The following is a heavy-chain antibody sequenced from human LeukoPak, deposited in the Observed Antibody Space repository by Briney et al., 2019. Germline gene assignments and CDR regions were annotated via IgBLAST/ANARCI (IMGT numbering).Heavy chain of an antibody. CDR1: GYTFISFG. CDR3: ARMKFDYDFPHWFDL. CDR2: INSYNGKT. Sequence: ASVKVSCKASGYTFISFGICWVRQTPGQGLEWMGCINSYNGKTRYAQKIQGRVTMTTDTSTSTAYMELRSLRSDDTTIYYCARMKFDYDFPHWFDLWGQGTLVTVSS. J-gene: IGHJ5*02. V-gene: IGHV1-18*01. D-gene: IGHD3-3*01.